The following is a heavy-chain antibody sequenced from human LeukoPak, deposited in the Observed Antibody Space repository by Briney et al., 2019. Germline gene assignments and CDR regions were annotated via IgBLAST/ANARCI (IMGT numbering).Heavy chain of an antibody. CDR3: ARGHNYYGSGSWIDY. D-gene: IGHD3-10*01. CDR2: IYYSGST. Sequence: SETLSLTCTVSGGSISSSSYYWGWIRQPPGKGLEWIGSIYYSGSTYYNPSLKSRVTISVDTSKNQFSLKLSSVTAADTAVYYCARGHNYYGSGSWIDYWGQGTLVTVSS. CDR1: GGSISSSSYY. V-gene: IGHV4-39*07. J-gene: IGHJ4*02.